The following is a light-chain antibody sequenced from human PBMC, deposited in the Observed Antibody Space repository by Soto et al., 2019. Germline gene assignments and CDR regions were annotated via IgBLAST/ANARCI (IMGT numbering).Light chain of an antibody. CDR3: QQFGDSLT. CDR1: QSVSSTY. V-gene: IGKV3-20*01. CDR2: GAT. J-gene: IGKJ3*01. Sequence: EIVLTQSPGTLSLSPGERATLSCRASQSVSSTYLVWYQQKPGQAPRLLIYGATSRASGIPDRFSGSGSGTDFTHTISRLEPEDFAVYYCQQFGDSLTFGPGTKVDIK.